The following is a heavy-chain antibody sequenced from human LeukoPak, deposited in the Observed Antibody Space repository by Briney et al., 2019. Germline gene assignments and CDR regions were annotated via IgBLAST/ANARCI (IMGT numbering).Heavy chain of an antibody. V-gene: IGHV1-18*01. CDR2: ISAYNGNT. J-gene: IGHJ5*02. CDR1: GYTFTSYG. D-gene: IGHD6-19*01. Sequence: GASVKVSCKASGYTFTSYGISWVRQAPGQGLEWMGWISAYNGNTNYAQKLQGRVTMTTDTSTSTAYMELRSLRSDDTAVYYCAHDSSGWHIVGNWFDPWGQGTLVTVSS. CDR3: AHDSSGWHIVGNWFDP.